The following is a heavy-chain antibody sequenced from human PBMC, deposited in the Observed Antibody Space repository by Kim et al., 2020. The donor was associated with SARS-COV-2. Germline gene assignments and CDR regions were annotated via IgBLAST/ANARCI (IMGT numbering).Heavy chain of an antibody. CDR2: INPSGSA. J-gene: IGHJ4*02. V-gene: IGHV4-34*01. Sequence: SETLSLTCFLSGGSFSGYYWSWIRQSPGKGLELIGEINPSGSAAYNPSLKSRVAISLDTSKNQFSLRLTAVTAADTGVYFCARVGDYWGQGALVTVSS. CDR1: GGSFSGYY. CDR3: ARVGDY. D-gene: IGHD3-10*01.